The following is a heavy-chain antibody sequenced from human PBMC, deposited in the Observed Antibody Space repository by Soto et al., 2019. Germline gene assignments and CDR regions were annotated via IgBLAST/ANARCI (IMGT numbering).Heavy chain of an antibody. V-gene: IGHV3-48*01. D-gene: IGHD1-26*01. CDR3: ASSASPDAY. Sequence: HPGGSLRLSCVASGFIFSSYSMNWVRQAPGKGLEWISYINSGSTSIYYADSVKGRFTISRDNAKNSLYLQMNSLRAEDTAVYYCASSASPDAYWGQGTLVTVSS. CDR2: INSGSTSI. CDR1: GFIFSSYS. J-gene: IGHJ4*02.